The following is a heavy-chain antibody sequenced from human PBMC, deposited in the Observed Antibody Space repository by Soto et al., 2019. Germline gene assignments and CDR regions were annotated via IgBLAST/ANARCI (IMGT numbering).Heavy chain of an antibody. CDR2: IYYSGMT. CDR3: ARHGYYYDSTGYYYFV. J-gene: IGHJ4*02. CDR1: GGSITSTNHY. Sequence: PSETLSLTCTVSGGSITSTNHYWGWIRQPPGKGLEWIGDIYYSGMTRYNPSLKSRVTISVDTSKNQFSLKLSSVTAADTAVYYCARHGYYYDSTGYYYFVWGQGTLVTVS. D-gene: IGHD3-22*01. V-gene: IGHV4-39*01.